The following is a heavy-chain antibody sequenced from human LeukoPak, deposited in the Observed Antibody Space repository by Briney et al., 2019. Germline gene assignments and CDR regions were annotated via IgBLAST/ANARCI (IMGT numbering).Heavy chain of an antibody. Sequence: KASETLSLTCTVSGGSVSNYYWSWIRQSPGKGLEWIAYIHSSGSTNYNPSLKSRVTISVDTSENQFPLQLNPVTAADTAVYFCARHAWVVAVHTGQTLYYFDSWSQGTLVTVSS. CDR3: ARHAWVVAVHTGQTLYYFDS. CDR1: GGSVSNYY. D-gene: IGHD2-15*01. CDR2: IHSSGST. V-gene: IGHV4-59*08. J-gene: IGHJ4*02.